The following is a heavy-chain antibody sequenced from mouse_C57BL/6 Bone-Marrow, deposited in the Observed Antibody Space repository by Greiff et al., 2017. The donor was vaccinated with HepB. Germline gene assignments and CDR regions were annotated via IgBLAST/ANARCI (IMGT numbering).Heavy chain of an antibody. J-gene: IGHJ3*01. CDR1: GYTFTSYW. CDR2: IDPSDSYT. CDR3: ARSAITRFAY. Sequence: QVQLQQSGAELVMPGASVKLSCKASGYTFTSYWMHWVKQRPGQGLEWIGEIDPSDSYTNYNQKFKGKSTLTVDKSSNTAYMQLSSLTSEDSAVYYSARSAITRFAYWGQGTLVTVSA. D-gene: IGHD2-4*01. V-gene: IGHV1-69*01.